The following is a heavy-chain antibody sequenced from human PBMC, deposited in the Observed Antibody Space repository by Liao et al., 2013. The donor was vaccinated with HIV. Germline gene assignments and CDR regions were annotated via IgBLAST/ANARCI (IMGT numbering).Heavy chain of an antibody. CDR1: GGSISTYY. CDR3: ARESGGYSGWSAGFDY. CDR2: MSTSGST. D-gene: IGHD5-18*01. J-gene: IGHJ4*02. V-gene: IGHV4-4*07. Sequence: QLQLQESGPGLVKPSETLSLTCTVSGGSISTYYWSWIRQPAGKGPEWIGRMSTSGSTNFNPSLKSRVAISVDTSKNQFSLKLTSVTAADTAVYYCARESGGYSGWSAGFDYWGQGTLVTVSS.